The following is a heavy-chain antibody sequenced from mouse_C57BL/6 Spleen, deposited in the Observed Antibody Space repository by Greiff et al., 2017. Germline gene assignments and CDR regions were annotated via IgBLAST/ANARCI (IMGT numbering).Heavy chain of an antibody. CDR3: ARSAQATGYYYAMDY. J-gene: IGHJ4*01. V-gene: IGHV1-53*01. CDR1: GYTFTSYW. Sequence: QVQLQQPGTELVKPGASVKLSCKASGYTFTSYWMHWVKQRPGQGLEWIGNINPSNGGTNYNEKFKSKATLTVDKSSSTAYMQLSSLTSEDSAVYYCARSAQATGYYYAMDYWGQGTSVTVSS. CDR2: INPSNGGT. D-gene: IGHD3-2*02.